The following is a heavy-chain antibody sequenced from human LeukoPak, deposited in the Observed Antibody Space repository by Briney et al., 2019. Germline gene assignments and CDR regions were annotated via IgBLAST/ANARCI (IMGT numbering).Heavy chain of an antibody. J-gene: IGHJ4*02. CDR2: IYYSGST. V-gene: IGHV4-59*01. D-gene: IGHD6-13*01. Sequence: PSETLSLTCPVSGGSISSYFWSWIRQPPGKGLEWIGYIYYSGSTNYNPSLKSRVTISVDTSKNQFSLKLNSVTAADTAVYYCARAGYGSSWLVDYWGQGTLVTVSS. CDR1: GGSISSYF. CDR3: ARAGYGSSWLVDY.